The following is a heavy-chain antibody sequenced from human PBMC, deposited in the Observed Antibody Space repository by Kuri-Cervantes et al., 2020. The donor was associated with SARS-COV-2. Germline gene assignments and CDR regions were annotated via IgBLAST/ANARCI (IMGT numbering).Heavy chain of an antibody. V-gene: IGHV3-9*01. CDR1: GFTFADYA. Sequence: GGSLRLSCAASGFTFADYAMHWVRQAPGKGLEWVSGIRWNSGSIGYADSGKGRFTISRDNSKNTLYLQMNSLRAEDTAVYYCAKATYSSGWSPDYWGQGTLVTVSS. CDR2: IRWNSGSI. J-gene: IGHJ4*02. CDR3: AKATYSSGWSPDY. D-gene: IGHD6-19*01.